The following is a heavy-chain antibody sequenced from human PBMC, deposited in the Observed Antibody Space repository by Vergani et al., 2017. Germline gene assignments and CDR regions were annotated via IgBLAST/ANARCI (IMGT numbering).Heavy chain of an antibody. CDR2: IFYSGTT. CDR3: GRVDTQVPATSHFCYMDV. Sequence: QVQLQESGPGVVKPSQTLSLTCAVSGGSISSGDHCWTWIRQRPGKGLEWIGYIFYSGTTYDNPSLRSRLTISVDTSQNQFSLKLRSVTAAVTAVYSYGRVDTQVPATSHFCYMDVWGKGTTVVVSS. J-gene: IGHJ6*03. CDR1: GGSISSGDHC. D-gene: IGHD6-25*01. V-gene: IGHV4-31*11.